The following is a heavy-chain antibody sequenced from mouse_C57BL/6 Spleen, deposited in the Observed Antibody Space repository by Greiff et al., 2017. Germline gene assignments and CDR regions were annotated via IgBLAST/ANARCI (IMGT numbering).Heavy chain of an antibody. CDR3: ARSDGYDGAMDY. V-gene: IGHV1-47*01. D-gene: IGHD2-2*01. CDR1: GYTFTTYP. CDR2: FHPYNDDT. J-gene: IGHJ4*01. Sequence: VKLMESGAELVKPGASVKMSCKASGYTFTTYPIEWMKQNHGKSLEWIGNFHPYNDDTKYNEKFKGKATLTVEKSSSTVYLELSRLTSDDSAVYYCARSDGYDGAMDYWGQGTSVTVSS.